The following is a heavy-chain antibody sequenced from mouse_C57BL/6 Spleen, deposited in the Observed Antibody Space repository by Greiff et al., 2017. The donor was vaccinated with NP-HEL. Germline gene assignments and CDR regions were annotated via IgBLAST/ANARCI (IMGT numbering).Heavy chain of an antibody. D-gene: IGHD1-1*01. CDR1: GYTFTDYY. V-gene: IGHV1-26*01. CDR3: ARGHGSSSFDY. CDR2: INPNNGGT. J-gene: IGHJ2*01. Sequence: EVQLQQSGPELVKPGASVKISCKASGYTFTDYYMNWVKQSHGKSLEWIGDINPNNGGTSYNQKFKGKATLTVDKSSSTAYMELRSLTSEDSAVYYCARGHGSSSFDYWGQGTTLTVSS.